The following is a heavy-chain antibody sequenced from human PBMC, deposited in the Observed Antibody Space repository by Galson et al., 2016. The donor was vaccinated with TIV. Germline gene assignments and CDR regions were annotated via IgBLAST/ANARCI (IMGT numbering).Heavy chain of an antibody. CDR2: ISDGGKT. Sequence: LRLSCAASGLSVSINYMTWVRQAPGKGLEWVSLISDGGKTYYPDSVKGRFTISRDNSKNTLYLQMNRLRVEDTAVYYCARDRIVDATYYYYYFGMDVWGQGTAVTVSS. CDR3: ARDRIVDATYYYYYFGMDV. V-gene: IGHV3-53*05. J-gene: IGHJ6*02. D-gene: IGHD1-26*01. CDR1: GLSVSINY.